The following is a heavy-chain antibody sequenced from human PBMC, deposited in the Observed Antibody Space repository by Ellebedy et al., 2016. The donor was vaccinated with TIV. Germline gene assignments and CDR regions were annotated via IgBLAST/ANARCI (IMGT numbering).Heavy chain of an antibody. V-gene: IGHV3-30*01. J-gene: IGHJ4*02. Sequence: PGGSLRLSCAASGFTFSHYAMHWVRQAPGKGLEWVAVISYDGSIKYYADSVKGRFTISRDNSKNTLYLQMNSLRADDTAVFYCARDQYTVTTWTSPFDFWGQGTLVTVSS. CDR3: ARDQYTVTTWTSPFDF. CDR1: GFTFSHYA. D-gene: IGHD4-17*01. CDR2: ISYDGSIK.